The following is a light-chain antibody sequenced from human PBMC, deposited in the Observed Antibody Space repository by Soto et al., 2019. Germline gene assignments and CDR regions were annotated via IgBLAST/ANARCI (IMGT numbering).Light chain of an antibody. V-gene: IGKV1-17*01. CDR3: LRHNDYPDT. CDR1: QGIRSD. Sequence: DIQMTQSPSSLSASVGDRVTITCRASQGIRSDLGWYQQKPGKAPKRLIYAASRLQSGVPSRFSAGGSGTEFILTISSLQPEDFAPYYCLRHNDYPDTFVHGTKVDIK. J-gene: IGKJ3*01. CDR2: AAS.